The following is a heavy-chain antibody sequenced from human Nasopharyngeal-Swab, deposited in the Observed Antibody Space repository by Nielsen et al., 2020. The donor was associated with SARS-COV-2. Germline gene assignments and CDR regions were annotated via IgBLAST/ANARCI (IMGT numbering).Heavy chain of an antibody. D-gene: IGHD3-16*02. Sequence: WIRQPPGKALEWLALIYWDDDKRYSPSLKSRLTITKDISKNQVVLTMTNMDPVDTATYYCAHSKITFGGVIATDYWGQGTLVTVSS. CDR3: AHSKITFGGVIATDY. V-gene: IGHV2-5*02. J-gene: IGHJ4*02. CDR2: IYWDDDK.